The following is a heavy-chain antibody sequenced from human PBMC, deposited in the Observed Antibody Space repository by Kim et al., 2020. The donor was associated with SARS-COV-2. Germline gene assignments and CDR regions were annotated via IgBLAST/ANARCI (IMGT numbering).Heavy chain of an antibody. D-gene: IGHD1-26*01. CDR3: ARDYYSGSAGGHLDL. J-gene: IGHJ2*01. V-gene: IGHV3-48*02. CDR1: TFIFSSHS. Sequence: GGSLRLSCVASTFIFSSHSMNWVRQAPGKGPEWVSHISSSSDAIHYADSVKGRFTVSKDNAKNSLYLQMSSLRDEDTAVYYCARDYYSGSAGGHLDLWGRGTLVTLSS. CDR2: ISSSSDAI.